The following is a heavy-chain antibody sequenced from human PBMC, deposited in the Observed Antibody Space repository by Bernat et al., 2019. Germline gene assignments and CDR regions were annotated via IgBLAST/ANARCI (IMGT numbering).Heavy chain of an antibody. CDR1: RFTFSSSV. Sequence: EVQLLESGGGLVQPGGSLRLSCAASRFTFSSSVMSWVRQAPGKGLEWVSGISGHGGSKHYADSVKCRFTISRDNSRNSLYLLLYSLGAEDTAVYYCAKVSVSRRYWYFDLWGRGALLTV. V-gene: IGHV3-23*01. CDR2: ISGHGGSK. J-gene: IGHJ2*01. D-gene: IGHD2-8*01. CDR3: AKVSVSRRYWYFDL.